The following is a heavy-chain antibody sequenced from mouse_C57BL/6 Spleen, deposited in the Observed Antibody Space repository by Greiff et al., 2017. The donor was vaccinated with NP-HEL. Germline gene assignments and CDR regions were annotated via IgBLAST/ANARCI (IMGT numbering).Heavy chain of an antibody. J-gene: IGHJ1*03. CDR1: GFSLTSYG. CDR3: ARHGDGYHWYFDV. Sequence: QVQLQQSGPGLVAPSQSLSITCTVSGFSLTSYGVHWVRQPPGKGLEWLVVIWSDGSTTYNSALKSRLSISKDNSKSQVFLKMNSLQTDDTAMYYCARHGDGYHWYFDVWGTGTTVTVSS. V-gene: IGHV2-6-1*01. D-gene: IGHD2-3*01. CDR2: IWSDGST.